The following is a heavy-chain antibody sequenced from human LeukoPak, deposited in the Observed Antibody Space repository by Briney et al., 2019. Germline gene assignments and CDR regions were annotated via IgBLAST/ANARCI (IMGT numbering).Heavy chain of an antibody. Sequence: SETLSLTCTVSGGSISSGGYYWSWIRQHPGKGLEWIGYIYYSGSTYYNPSLKSRVTISVDTSKNQFSPKLSSVTAADTAVYYCASSNTRLRYFDWLTPHRGAFDIWGQGTMVTVSS. J-gene: IGHJ3*02. D-gene: IGHD3-9*01. V-gene: IGHV4-31*03. CDR3: ASSNTRLRYFDWLTPHRGAFDI. CDR2: IYYSGST. CDR1: GGSISSGGYY.